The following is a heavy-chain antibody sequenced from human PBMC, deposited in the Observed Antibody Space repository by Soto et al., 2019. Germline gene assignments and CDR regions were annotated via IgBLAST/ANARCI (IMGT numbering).Heavy chain of an antibody. V-gene: IGHV1-3*04. Sequence: QVQLVQSGAEVKKPGASVRISCKSSGYTFSAYPIHWVRQAPGQGLEWKGRIHTGSGNTQYSQKTQGRVTITRDKSATTAFMELSSLSSEDTAVYYCARPLYGGDSPYDFWGQGTLVTVSS. CDR2: IHTGSGNT. CDR1: GYTFSAYP. CDR3: ARPLYGGDSPYDF. J-gene: IGHJ4*02. D-gene: IGHD2-21*02.